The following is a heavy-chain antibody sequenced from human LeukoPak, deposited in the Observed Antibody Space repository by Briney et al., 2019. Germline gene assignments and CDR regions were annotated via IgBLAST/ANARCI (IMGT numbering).Heavy chain of an antibody. CDR2: ISYDGSNK. V-gene: IGHV3-30*18. CDR1: GFTFSSYG. D-gene: IGHD1-20*01. Sequence: GRSLRLSCAASGFTFSSYGMHWVRQAPGKGLEWVAVISYDGSNKYYADSVKGRFTISRDNSKNTLYLQMNSLRGEDRAVYYCAKDEGESITGGNWFDPWGQGTLVTVSS. CDR3: AKDEGESITGGNWFDP. J-gene: IGHJ5*02.